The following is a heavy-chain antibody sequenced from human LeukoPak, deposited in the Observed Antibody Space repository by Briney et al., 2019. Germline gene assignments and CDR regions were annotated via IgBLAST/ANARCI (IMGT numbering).Heavy chain of an antibody. V-gene: IGHV3-7*01. D-gene: IGHD4-17*01. CDR1: GFTFSRYC. CDR3: ARDGPDYGDFNWFAP. Sequence: GGSLRLSCAASGFTFSRYCMSWVRQAPGKGLEWLVTIKQDGKEKFYVDSVKGRFTISRDNAKNSLYLQMSSLRAEDTAIYYCARDGPDYGDFNWFAPWGQGTLVTVSS. CDR2: IKQDGKEK. J-gene: IGHJ5*02.